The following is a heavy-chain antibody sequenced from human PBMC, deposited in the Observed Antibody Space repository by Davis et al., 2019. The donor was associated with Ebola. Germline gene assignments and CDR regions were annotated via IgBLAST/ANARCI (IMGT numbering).Heavy chain of an antibody. CDR2: IRSKANSYAT. J-gene: IGHJ6*02. CDR1: GFTFSGSA. D-gene: IGHD1-26*01. V-gene: IGHV3-73*01. CDR3: ARGERRYYPHYGMDV. Sequence: PGGSLRLSCAASGFTFSGSAMHWVRQASGKGLEWVGRIRSKANSYATAYAASVKGRFTISRDDSKNTLYLQMNSLRAEDTAVYYCARGERRYYPHYGMDVWGQGTTVTVSS.